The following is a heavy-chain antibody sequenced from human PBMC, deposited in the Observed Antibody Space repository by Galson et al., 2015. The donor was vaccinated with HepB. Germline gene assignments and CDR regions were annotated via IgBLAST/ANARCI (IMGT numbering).Heavy chain of an antibody. CDR2: IWYDGSNK. J-gene: IGHJ6*02. CDR1: GFTFSSYG. V-gene: IGHV3-33*01. Sequence: SLRLSCAASGFTFSSYGMHWVRQAPGKGLEWVAVIWYDGSNKYYADSVKGRFTISRDNSKNTLYLQMNSLRAEDTAVYYCARDHIVTYSSSSYYYGMDVWGQGTTVTVSS. D-gene: IGHD6-6*01. CDR3: ARDHIVTYSSSSYYYGMDV.